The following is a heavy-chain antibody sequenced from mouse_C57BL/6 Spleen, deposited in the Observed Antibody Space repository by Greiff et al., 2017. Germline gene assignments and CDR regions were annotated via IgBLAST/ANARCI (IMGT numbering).Heavy chain of an antibody. CDR2: IYPRSGNT. D-gene: IGHD1-1*01. V-gene: IGHV1-81*01. J-gene: IGHJ1*03. CDR1: GYTFTSYG. CDR3: ARYHYYGSSWGYFDV. Sequence: QVQLQQSGAELARPGASVKLSCKASGYTFTSYGISWVKQRTGQGLEWIGEIYPRSGNTYYNEKFKGKATLTADKSSSTAYMELRSLTSEDSAVYFCARYHYYGSSWGYFDVWGTGTTVTVSS.